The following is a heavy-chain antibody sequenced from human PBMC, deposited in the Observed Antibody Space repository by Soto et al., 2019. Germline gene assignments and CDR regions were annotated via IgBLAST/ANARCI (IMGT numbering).Heavy chain of an antibody. Sequence: GGSLRLSCAASGFTFSNAWMNWVRQAPGKGLEWVGRIKSKPDGGTTDYAAPVKGRFTISRDDSKNTLFLQMNSLKTEDTAVYYCTIPLGGYSGYDFENWGQGTLVTVSS. V-gene: IGHV3-15*01. D-gene: IGHD5-12*01. CDR3: TIPLGGYSGYDFEN. CDR2: IKSKPDGGTT. J-gene: IGHJ4*02. CDR1: GFTFSNAW.